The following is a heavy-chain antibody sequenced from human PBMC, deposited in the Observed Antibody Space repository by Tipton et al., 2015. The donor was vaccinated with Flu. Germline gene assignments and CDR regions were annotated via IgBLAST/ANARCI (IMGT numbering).Heavy chain of an antibody. D-gene: IGHD3-16*01. J-gene: IGHJ4*02. CDR2: INPSSGDT. Sequence: QLVQSGAEVKKPGASVKVSCQASGYSFTGHYMHWVRQAPGQGLEWMGWINPSSGDTVYAQKFQGRVTMTRDSSISTGYMELKSLQSVDTAVYYCAGELGEFDYWGQGTLVTVSS. V-gene: IGHV1-2*02. CDR1: GYSFTGHY. CDR3: AGELGEFDY.